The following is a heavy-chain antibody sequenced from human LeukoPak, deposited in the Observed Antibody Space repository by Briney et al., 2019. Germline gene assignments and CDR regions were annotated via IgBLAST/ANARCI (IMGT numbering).Heavy chain of an antibody. CDR2: ISSSSSTI. D-gene: IGHD2-15*01. Sequence: GGSLRLSCAASGFSFSSNSMNWVRQAPGEGLERVSYISSSSSTIYYADSVKGRFTISRDNAQNSLYLQMNRLRPEDAAVYYCAKAPVTTCRGAFCYPFDYWGLGTLVTVSS. J-gene: IGHJ4*02. V-gene: IGHV3-48*01. CDR3: AKAPVTTCRGAFCYPFDY. CDR1: GFSFSSNS.